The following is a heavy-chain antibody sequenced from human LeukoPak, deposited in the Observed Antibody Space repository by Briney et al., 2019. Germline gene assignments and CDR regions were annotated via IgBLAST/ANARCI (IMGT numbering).Heavy chain of an antibody. V-gene: IGHV4-30-2*01. J-gene: IGHJ4*02. CDR1: GGSISSGGYY. CDR2: IYHSGST. D-gene: IGHD6-13*01. Sequence: PSQTLSLTCTVSGGSISSGGYYWSWIRQPPGKGLEWIGYIYHSGSTNYNPSLKSRVTISVDKSKNQFSLKLSSVTAADTAVYYCASTVYSSSWNAIDYWGQGTLVTVSS. CDR3: ASTVYSSSWNAIDY.